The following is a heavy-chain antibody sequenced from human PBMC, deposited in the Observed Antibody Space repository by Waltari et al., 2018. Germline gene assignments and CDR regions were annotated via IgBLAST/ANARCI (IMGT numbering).Heavy chain of an antibody. D-gene: IGHD2-21*01. CDR2: INHSGST. V-gene: IGHV4-34*01. CDR3: ARATVWYYYYMDV. Sequence: QVQLQQWGAGLLKPSETLSLTCAVYGGSFSGYYWSWIRQPPGKGLEWIGEINHSGSTNYNPSLKSRVTISVDTSKNQFSLKLSSVTAADTAVYYCARATVWYYYYMDVWGKGTTVTISS. J-gene: IGHJ6*03. CDR1: GGSFSGYY.